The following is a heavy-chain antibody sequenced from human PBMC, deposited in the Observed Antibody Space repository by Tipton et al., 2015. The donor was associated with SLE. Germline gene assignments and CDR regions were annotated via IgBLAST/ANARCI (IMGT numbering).Heavy chain of an antibody. J-gene: IGHJ6*03. D-gene: IGHD6-19*01. CDR3: AASRWLVPEDHYYYSMDV. V-gene: IGHV4-34*01. Sequence: TLSLTCAVSGASFSDYFWTWIRQSPGKGLEWIGEINHSRSTYYNPSLKSRVTISIDTSKNQFSLKLTSVTAADTAVYYCAASRWLVPEDHYYYSMDVWGKGTTVTVSS. CDR1: GASFSDYF. CDR2: INHSRST.